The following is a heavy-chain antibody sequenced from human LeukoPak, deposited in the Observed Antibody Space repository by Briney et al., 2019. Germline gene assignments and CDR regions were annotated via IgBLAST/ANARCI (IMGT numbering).Heavy chain of an antibody. J-gene: IGHJ6*04. CDR1: VLTLSRYW. Sequence: GGALRVSCVASVLTLSRYWMSWVGQAPGRGGEGVADINQEGGEKYYVDSVKGPFTISRDNAKNSLYLQMNSLRAEDTAVYHCARDDRCSGGSCYLYYYGIDVWGKGTTVTVSS. CDR2: INQEGGEK. D-gene: IGHD2-15*01. V-gene: IGHV3-7*03. CDR3: ARDDRCSGGSCYLYYYGIDV.